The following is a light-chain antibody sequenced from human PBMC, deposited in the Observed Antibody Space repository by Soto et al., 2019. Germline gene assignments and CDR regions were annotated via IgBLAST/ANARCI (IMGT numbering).Light chain of an antibody. CDR3: QLYGSSRET. J-gene: IGKJ1*01. V-gene: IGKV3-20*01. CDR1: QSVSSN. CDR2: GAS. Sequence: TQSPSTLSATVGDRVTITCRASQSVSSNLAWYQQKPGQSPRLLIYGASRRATGIPDRFSGSGSGTDFTLTISRLEPEDFAVYYCQLYGSSRETFGQGTKVDIK.